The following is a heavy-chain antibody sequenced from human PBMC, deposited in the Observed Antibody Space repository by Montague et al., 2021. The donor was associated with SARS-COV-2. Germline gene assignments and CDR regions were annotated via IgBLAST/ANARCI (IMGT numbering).Heavy chain of an antibody. CDR2: IYYSGST. Sequence: SEILSLTCTVSGGSISSSSYYWGWIRQPPGKGLEWIGSIYYSGSTYYNPSLKSRVTISVDTSKNQLSLKLSSVTAADTAVYYCAREGGWLSRGSYYFDYWGQGTLVTVSS. J-gene: IGHJ4*02. V-gene: IGHV4-39*07. CDR3: AREGGWLSRGSYYFDY. CDR1: GGSISSSSYY. D-gene: IGHD3-22*01.